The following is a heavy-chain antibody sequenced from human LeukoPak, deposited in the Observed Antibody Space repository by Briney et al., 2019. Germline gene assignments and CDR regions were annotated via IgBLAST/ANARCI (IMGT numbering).Heavy chain of an antibody. D-gene: IGHD6-13*01. CDR1: GFTFDDYA. J-gene: IGHJ6*02. CDR2: ISWNSGSI. Sequence: GGSLRLSCAASGFTFDDYAMHWVRHAPGKGLEWVSGISWNSGSIGYADSVKGRFTISRDNAKNSLYLQMNSLRAEDTAVYYCARVVAAGHYYYYGMDVWGQGTTVTVSS. V-gene: IGHV3-9*01. CDR3: ARVVAAGHYYYYGMDV.